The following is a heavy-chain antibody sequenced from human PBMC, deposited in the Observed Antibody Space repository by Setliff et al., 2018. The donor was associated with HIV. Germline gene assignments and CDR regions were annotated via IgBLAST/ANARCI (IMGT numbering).Heavy chain of an antibody. CDR1: GYSISSDHY. J-gene: IGHJ4*02. D-gene: IGHD3-3*01. Sequence: LSLTCAVSGYSISSDHYWTWIRQPPGKGLEWIGEINQSGISNFNPSLKSRVTMPIDTPKNQFSLKLSSVTAADTAVYFCARGGGFWSGQLDYWGQGTLVTVSS. CDR2: INQSGIS. CDR3: ARGGGFWSGQLDY. V-gene: IGHV4-38-2*01.